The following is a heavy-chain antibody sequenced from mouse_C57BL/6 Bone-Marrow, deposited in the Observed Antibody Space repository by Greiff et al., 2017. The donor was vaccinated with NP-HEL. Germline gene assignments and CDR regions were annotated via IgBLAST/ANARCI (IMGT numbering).Heavy chain of an antibody. CDR1: GFPFSSYA. Sequence: EVKLMESGGGLVKPGGSLKLSCAASGFPFSSYAMSWVRQTPEKRLDWVATINDGGSYTYYPDNVKSRFTISRDNAKNNLYLQMSHLKSEDTAMYYCARDPLKNYYAMDYWGQGTSVTVSS. CDR3: ARDPLKNYYAMDY. D-gene: IGHD1-3*01. CDR2: INDGGSYT. J-gene: IGHJ4*01. V-gene: IGHV5-4*03.